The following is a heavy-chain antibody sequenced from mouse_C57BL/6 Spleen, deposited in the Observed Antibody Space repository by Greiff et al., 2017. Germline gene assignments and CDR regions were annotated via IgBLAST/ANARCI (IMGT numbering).Heavy chain of an antibody. CDR3: ARGLYYYGSSDYAMDY. V-gene: IGHV1-47*01. J-gene: IGHJ4*01. CDR1: GYTFTTYP. Sequence: QVQLQQSGAELVKPGASVKMSCKASGYTFTTYPIEWMKQNHGKSLEWIGNFHPYNDDTKYNEKFKGKATLTVEKSSSTVYLELSRLTSDDSAVYSCARGLYYYGSSDYAMDYWGQGTSVTVSS. D-gene: IGHD1-1*01. CDR2: FHPYNDDT.